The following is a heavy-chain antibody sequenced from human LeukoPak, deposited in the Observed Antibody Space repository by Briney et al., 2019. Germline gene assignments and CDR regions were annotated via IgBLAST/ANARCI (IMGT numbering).Heavy chain of an antibody. CDR1: GGTFSGYA. CDR2: IIPIFGTA. CDR3: ARAYYDSSGYYLFDY. D-gene: IGHD3-22*01. Sequence: ASVKVSCKASGGTFSGYAISWVRQAPGQGLEWMGGIIPIFGTANYAQKFQGRVTITTDESTSTAYMELSSLRSEDTAVYYCARAYYDSSGYYLFDYWGQGTLVTVSS. V-gene: IGHV1-69*05. J-gene: IGHJ4*02.